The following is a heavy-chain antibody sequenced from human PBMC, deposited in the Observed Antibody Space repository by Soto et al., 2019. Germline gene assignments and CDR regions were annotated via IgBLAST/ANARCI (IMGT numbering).Heavy chain of an antibody. CDR3: ARVERPGIAAAGFDY. Sequence: GASVKVSCKASGCTFSSYAISCVRQAPGQGLEWMGGIIPIFGTANYAQKFQGRVTITADESTSTAYMELSSLRSEDTAVYYCARVERPGIAAAGFDYWGQGTLVTVSS. V-gene: IGHV1-69*13. D-gene: IGHD6-13*01. CDR1: GCTFSSYA. CDR2: IIPIFGTA. J-gene: IGHJ4*02.